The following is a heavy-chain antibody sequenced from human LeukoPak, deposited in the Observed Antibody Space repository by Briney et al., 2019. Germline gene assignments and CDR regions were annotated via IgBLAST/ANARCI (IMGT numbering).Heavy chain of an antibody. Sequence: ASVKVSCKASGYTFTGYFMHWVRQAPGRGLEWMGWINPNNSATDYAQTFQGRVTMTRDTSISTVYMELSGLRSDDTAMYYCARVELTTTTANDFWGQGTQVTVSS. CDR3: ARVELTTTTANDF. J-gene: IGHJ4*02. D-gene: IGHD5-24*01. CDR2: INPNNSAT. V-gene: IGHV1-2*02. CDR1: GYTFTGYF.